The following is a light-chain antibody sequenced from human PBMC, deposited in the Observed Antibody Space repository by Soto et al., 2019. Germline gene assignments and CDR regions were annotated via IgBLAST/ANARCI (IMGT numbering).Light chain of an antibody. CDR2: GNN. Sequence: QSVLTQPPSVSGAPGLRVTISCTGSSSNIGSTYDVQWYQQLPGTAPKLLIHGNNDRPSGVPDRFSGSKSGTSASLAITGLQADDEADYYCQSYDDSLSVHYVFGTGTKLTVL. V-gene: IGLV1-40*01. J-gene: IGLJ1*01. CDR3: QSYDDSLSVHYV. CDR1: SSNIGSTYD.